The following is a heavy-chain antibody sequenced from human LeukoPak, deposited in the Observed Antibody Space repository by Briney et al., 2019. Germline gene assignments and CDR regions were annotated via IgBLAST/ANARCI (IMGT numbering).Heavy chain of an antibody. CDR2: ISSNGGTR. V-gene: IGHV3-48*03. CDR3: ATLTVASSFDY. D-gene: IGHD6-19*01. Sequence: PGGSLRLSCAASGFAFSVYEMYWVRQAPGKGLEWVSYISSNGGTRYYADSVKGRFTISRDNAKNSLYLQMNSLRAEDTAVYYCATLTVASSFDYWGQGTLVTVSS. CDR1: GFAFSVYE. J-gene: IGHJ4*02.